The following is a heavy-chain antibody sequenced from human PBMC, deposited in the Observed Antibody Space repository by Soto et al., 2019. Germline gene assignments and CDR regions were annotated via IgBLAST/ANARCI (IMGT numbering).Heavy chain of an antibody. CDR3: ARDLGYYESSGYFDY. D-gene: IGHD3-22*01. CDR1: GFTFSDYY. J-gene: IGHJ4*02. Sequence: PGGSMRLSCAASGFTFSDYYMSWIRQAPGKGLEWVSYIGSSDNIIYYADSVKGRFTISRDNAKNPLYLQMNSLRAEDTAVYYCARDLGYYESSGYFDYWGQGTLVTVSS. V-gene: IGHV3-11*01. CDR2: IGSSDNII.